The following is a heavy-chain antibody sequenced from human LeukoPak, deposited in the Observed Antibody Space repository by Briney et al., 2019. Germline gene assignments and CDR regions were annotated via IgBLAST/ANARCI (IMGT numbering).Heavy chain of an antibody. J-gene: IGHJ4*02. Sequence: GGSLRLSCAASGFTFSSYSMNWVRQAPGKGLEWVSYISSSSSTIYYADSVKGRFTISRDNAKNSLYLQMNSLRAEDTAIYYCARDRSGGYTYGRYFDYWGQGTLVTVSS. CDR2: ISSSSSTI. CDR1: GFTFSSYS. CDR3: ARDRSGGYTYGRYFDY. D-gene: IGHD5-18*01. V-gene: IGHV3-48*04.